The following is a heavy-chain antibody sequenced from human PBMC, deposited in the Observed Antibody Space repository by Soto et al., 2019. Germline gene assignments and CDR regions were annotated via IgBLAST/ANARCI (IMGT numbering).Heavy chain of an antibody. CDR1: GFTFNKYA. J-gene: IGHJ4*01. Sequence: EVQLLEYGGGLVQRGESLRLSCVASGFTFNKYAMTWVRQAPGKGLEWVSSISGSSSTTYYADSVKGRFTISRDNSKNTVYLHMNTQSTEDTAVYYCAPTRYDYGDDAVGYWGQGTLVTVSS. CDR3: APTRYDYGDDAVGY. CDR2: ISGSSSTT. V-gene: IGHV3-23*01. D-gene: IGHD4-17*01.